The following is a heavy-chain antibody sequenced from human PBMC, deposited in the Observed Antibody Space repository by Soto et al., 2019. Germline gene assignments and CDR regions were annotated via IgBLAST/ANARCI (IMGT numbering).Heavy chain of an antibody. Sequence: PSETLSLPCTVSPGSISSYNWSWIRQPPGKGLEWIGYIYYSGSTNYNPSLKSRVTISVDTAKNQFSLQLTSVTAADTALYFCVRDRAFSYAYDVWGQGSLVTVSS. CDR3: VRDRAFSYAYDV. CDR2: IYYSGST. D-gene: IGHD3-16*01. CDR1: PGSISSYN. J-gene: IGHJ4*02. V-gene: IGHV4-59*01.